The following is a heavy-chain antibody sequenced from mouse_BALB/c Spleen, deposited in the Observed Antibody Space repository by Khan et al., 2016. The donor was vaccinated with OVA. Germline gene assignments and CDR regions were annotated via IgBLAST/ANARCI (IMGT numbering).Heavy chain of an antibody. CDR1: GFTFSDYY. CDR3: ASGYYGDPFAY. D-gene: IGHD2-13*01. J-gene: IGHJ3*01. V-gene: IGHV5-4*02. CDR2: ISDGGTYT. Sequence: EVELVESGGGLVKPGGSLKLSCAASGFTFSDYYMYWVRQTPEKRLEWVATISDGGTYTYYPDGVKGRFTISRDDAKNNLYLLMSMLKSEDTAMYSCASGYYGDPFAYWGQGTLVTVSA.